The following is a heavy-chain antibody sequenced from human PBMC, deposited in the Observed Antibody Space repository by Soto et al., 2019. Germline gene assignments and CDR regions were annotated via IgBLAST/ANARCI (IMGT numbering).Heavy chain of an antibody. CDR2: IYHSGNT. J-gene: IGHJ5*02. D-gene: IGHD6-6*01. CDR1: GGSISSGDYY. CDR3: AIERPDGARLDP. Sequence: QVQLQESGPGLVKPSQTLSLTCTVSGGSISSGDYYWSWIRQPPGKGLEWIGYIYHSGNTYYNPSLKSRVTISVDTSKNQFSLKLSSVTAADTAVYYCAIERPDGARLDPWGQGTLVTVSS. V-gene: IGHV4-30-4*01.